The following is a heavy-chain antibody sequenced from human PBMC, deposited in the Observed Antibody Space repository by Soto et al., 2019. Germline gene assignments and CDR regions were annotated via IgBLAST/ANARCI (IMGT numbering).Heavy chain of an antibody. CDR3: ARSCSGGSCYSTEAFDI. Sequence: ETLSLTCTVSGGSISSYYWSWIRQPPGKGLEWIGYIYYSGSTNYNPSLKSRVTISVDTSKNQFSLKLSSVTAADTAVYYCARSCSGGSCYSTEAFDIWGQGTMVTVSS. J-gene: IGHJ3*02. CDR2: IYYSGST. D-gene: IGHD2-15*01. CDR1: GGSISSYY. V-gene: IGHV4-59*01.